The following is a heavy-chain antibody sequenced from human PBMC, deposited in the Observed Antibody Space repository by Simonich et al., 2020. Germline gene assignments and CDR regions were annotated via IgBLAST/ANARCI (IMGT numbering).Heavy chain of an antibody. CDR3: AKDSGYCSGGSCYYFDY. V-gene: IGHV3-9*01. CDR2: SSWNSGSI. Sequence: EVQLVESGGGLVQPGRSLRLSCAASGFPFDAYAMPWVRQAPGKGREGVSGSSWNSGSIGDADSVKGRFTSARDNAKNSLYLQMNSLRAEDTALYYCAKDSGYCSGGSCYYFDYWGQGTLVTVSS. CDR1: GFPFDAYA. J-gene: IGHJ4*02. D-gene: IGHD2-15*01.